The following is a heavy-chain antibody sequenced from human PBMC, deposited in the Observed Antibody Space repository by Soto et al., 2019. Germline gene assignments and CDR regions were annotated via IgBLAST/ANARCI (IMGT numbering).Heavy chain of an antibody. CDR1: GYTFTSYA. D-gene: IGHD2-2*01. CDR3: ASSAYEALANCSSTSCYAKVSWFDP. CDR2: INAGNGNT. Sequence: ASVKVSCKASGYTFTSYAMYRVRHAPGQRLEWMGWINAGNGNTKYSQKFQGRVTITRDTSASTAYMELSSLRSEDTAVYYCASSAYEALANCSSTSCYAKVSWFDPWGQGTLVTVSS. J-gene: IGHJ5*02. V-gene: IGHV1-3*01.